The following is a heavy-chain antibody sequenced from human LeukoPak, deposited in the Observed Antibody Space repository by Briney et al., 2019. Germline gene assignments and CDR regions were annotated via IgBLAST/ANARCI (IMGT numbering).Heavy chain of an antibody. CDR1: GFTFSSYA. CDR2: ISGSGGST. Sequence: GGSLRLSCAASGFTFSSYAMSWVRQAPGKGLEWVSAISGSGGSTYYADSVKGRFTISRDNSKNTLYLQMNSLRAEDTAVYYCAKDGPLPHRITMIVVVIRRSYYFDYWGQGTLVTVSS. V-gene: IGHV3-23*01. J-gene: IGHJ4*02. CDR3: AKDGPLPHRITMIVVVIRRSYYFDY. D-gene: IGHD3-22*01.